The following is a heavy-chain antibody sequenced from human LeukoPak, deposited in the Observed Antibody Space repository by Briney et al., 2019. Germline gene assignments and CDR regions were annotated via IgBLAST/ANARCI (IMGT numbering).Heavy chain of an antibody. CDR3: ARASFNVVFGNWFDP. CDR2: VYYSGST. V-gene: IGHV4-39*01. Sequence: PSETLSLTCTVSSGSIGSSSNYWGWIRQAPAKGLEWIGNVYYSGSTFYNPSLKSRVTISVDTSKNQFSLKLRSVTTADTAIYYCARASFNVVFGNWFDPWGQGTLVTVSS. D-gene: IGHD2-8*01. CDR1: SGSIGSSSNY. J-gene: IGHJ5*02.